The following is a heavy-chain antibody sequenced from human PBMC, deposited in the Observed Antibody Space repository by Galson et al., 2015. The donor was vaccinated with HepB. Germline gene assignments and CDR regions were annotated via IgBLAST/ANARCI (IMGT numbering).Heavy chain of an antibody. CDR2: IYHSGST. D-gene: IGHD6-13*01. V-gene: IGHV4-34*01. J-gene: IGHJ5*02. CDR3: AREGSSWSRGWFDP. CDR1: GGSFSGYY. Sequence: SEPLSLTCAVYGGSFSGYYWSWIRQPPGKGLEWIGYIYHSGSTYYNPSLKSRVTISVDRSKNQFSLKLSSVTAADTAVYYCAREGSSWSRGWFDPWGQGTLVTVSS.